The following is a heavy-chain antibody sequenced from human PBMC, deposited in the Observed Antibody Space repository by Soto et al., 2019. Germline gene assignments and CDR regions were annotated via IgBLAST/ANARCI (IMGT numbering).Heavy chain of an antibody. Sequence: ASVKVSCKASGYTFTSYAMHWVRQAPGQRLEWMGWINAGNGNTKYSQKFQGRVTITRDTSASTAYMELSSLRSEDTAVYYCARESRFYDILTGYYTHFDYWGQGTLVTVSS. J-gene: IGHJ4*02. CDR2: INAGNGNT. V-gene: IGHV1-3*01. CDR1: GYTFTSYA. D-gene: IGHD3-9*01. CDR3: ARESRFYDILTGYYTHFDY.